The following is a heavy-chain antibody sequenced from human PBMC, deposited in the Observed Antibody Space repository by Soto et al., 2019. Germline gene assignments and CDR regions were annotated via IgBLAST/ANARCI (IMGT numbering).Heavy chain of an antibody. J-gene: IGHJ4*02. V-gene: IGHV3-21*01. D-gene: IGHD6-19*01. CDR1: GFTFGSYS. CDR2: ISSSSSYI. Sequence: GRSLRLSCAASGFTFGSYSMNWVRQAPGKGLEWVSSISSSSSYIYYADSVKGRFTISRDNAKNSLYLQMSSLRAEDTAVYYCARDRVAVAGSIFDYWGQGTLVTVSS. CDR3: ARDRVAVAGSIFDY.